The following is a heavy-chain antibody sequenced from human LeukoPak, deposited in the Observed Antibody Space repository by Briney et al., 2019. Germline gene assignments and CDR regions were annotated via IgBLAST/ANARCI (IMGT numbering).Heavy chain of an antibody. Sequence: PGGSLRLSCAASGFTFSSYAMHWVRQAPGKGLEWVAVISYGGSNKYYADSVKGRFTISRDNSKNTLYLQMNSLRAEDTAVYYCARDPTIAAAGPDDAFDIWGQGTMVTVSS. V-gene: IGHV3-30-3*01. CDR1: GFTFSSYA. CDR3: ARDPTIAAAGPDDAFDI. D-gene: IGHD6-13*01. J-gene: IGHJ3*02. CDR2: ISYGGSNK.